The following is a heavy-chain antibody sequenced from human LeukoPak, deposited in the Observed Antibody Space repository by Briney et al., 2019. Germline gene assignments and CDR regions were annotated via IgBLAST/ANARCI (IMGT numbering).Heavy chain of an antibody. V-gene: IGHV3-21*01. CDR2: ISSSSNYI. CDR1: GFTFSSYS. CDR3: AGRHCTNGLCHFDY. D-gene: IGHD2-8*01. Sequence: GGSLRLSCAASGFTFSSYSMNWVRQAPGKGLEWVSSISSSSNYIYYADSMKGRFTISRDNAKNSLYLQMNSLRAEDTAVYYCAGRHCTNGLCHFDYWGQGTLVTVSS. J-gene: IGHJ4*02.